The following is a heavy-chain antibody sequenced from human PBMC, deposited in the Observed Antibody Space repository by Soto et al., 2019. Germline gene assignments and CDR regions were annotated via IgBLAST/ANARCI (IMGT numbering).Heavy chain of an antibody. J-gene: IGHJ4*02. CDR3: ARERLLWFGDPRIGYYFDY. CDR1: GGSFSGYY. V-gene: IGHV4-34*01. CDR2: INHSGST. D-gene: IGHD3-10*01. Sequence: SETLSLTCAVYGGSFSGYYWSWIRQPPGKGLEWIGEINHSGSTNYNPSLKSRVTISVDTSKNQFSLKLSSVTAADTAVYYCARERLLWFGDPRIGYYFDYWGQGTLVTVSS.